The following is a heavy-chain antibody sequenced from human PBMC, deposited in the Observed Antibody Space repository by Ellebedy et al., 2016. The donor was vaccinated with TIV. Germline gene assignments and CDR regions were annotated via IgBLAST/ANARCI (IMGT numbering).Heavy chain of an antibody. J-gene: IGHJ3*01. D-gene: IGHD3-16*01. CDR3: STKRFGSSDL. V-gene: IGHV3-21*04. CDR1: GFTFSSYT. Sequence: GGSLRLSXAASGFTFSSYTLTWVRQAPGKGLEWVASISSSSHYTHYAKSVKGRFTISRDNANNSLFLQMNSLRIEDTAVYYCSTKRFGSSDLWGRGTVVTVSS. CDR2: ISSSSHYT.